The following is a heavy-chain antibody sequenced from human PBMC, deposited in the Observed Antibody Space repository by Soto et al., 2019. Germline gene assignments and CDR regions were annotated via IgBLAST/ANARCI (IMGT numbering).Heavy chain of an antibody. D-gene: IGHD6-13*01. J-gene: IGHJ6*02. CDR3: ARSSIAGPYYYYGMDA. Sequence: QVQLVQSGAEVKKPGASVKVSCKASGYTFTRYNVNWVRQATGQGLEWMGWMNPNSGKTGYAQKFQGRGTMTRATAITTSYMELNSLRSDDTAVYFCARSSIAGPYYYYGMDAWGQGTTVTVSS. CDR2: MNPNSGKT. CDR1: GYTFTRYN. V-gene: IGHV1-8*01.